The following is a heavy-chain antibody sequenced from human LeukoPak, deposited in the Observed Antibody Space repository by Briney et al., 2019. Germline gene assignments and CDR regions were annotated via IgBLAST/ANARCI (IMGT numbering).Heavy chain of an antibody. CDR1: GFTFSSYW. D-gene: IGHD1-14*01. J-gene: IGHJ4*02. Sequence: GGSPRLSCAASGFTFSSYWMSWVRQAPGKGLEWVSVIYSGGSTYYADSVKGRFTISRDNSKNTLYLQMNSLRAEDTAVYYCARDAPQPENWGQGTLVTVSS. CDR3: ARDAPQPEN. CDR2: IYSGGST. V-gene: IGHV3-66*01.